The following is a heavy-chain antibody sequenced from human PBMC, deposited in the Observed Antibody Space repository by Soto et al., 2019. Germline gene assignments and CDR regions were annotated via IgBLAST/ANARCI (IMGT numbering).Heavy chain of an antibody. CDR1: GYTFTGHY. Sequence: SVNVACPASGYTFTGHYMHWGRQAPGQRNEWMGWINPNSGGTNYAQKFQGRVTMTRDTSISTAYMELSRLRSDDTAVYYCERSAREYVGSLNPTDDVFDICGHGTLLTVS. D-gene: IGHD2-2*01. CDR3: ERSAREYVGSLNPTDDVFDI. V-gene: IGHV1-2*02. CDR2: INPNSGGT. J-gene: IGHJ3*02.